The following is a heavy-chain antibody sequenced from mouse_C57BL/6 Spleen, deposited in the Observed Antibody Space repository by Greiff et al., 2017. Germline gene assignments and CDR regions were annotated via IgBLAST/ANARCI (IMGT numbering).Heavy chain of an antibody. CDR2: IYPGDGDT. CDR1: GYAFSSSW. D-gene: IGHD2-1*01. V-gene: IGHV1-82*01. Sequence: QVQLQQSGPELVKPGASVKISCKASGYAFSSSWMNWVKQRPGKGLEWIGRIYPGDGDTNYNGKFKGKATLTADKSSSTAYMQLSSLTSEDSAVYFCAPHYGNYQYAMDYWGQGTSVTVSS. J-gene: IGHJ4*01. CDR3: APHYGNYQYAMDY.